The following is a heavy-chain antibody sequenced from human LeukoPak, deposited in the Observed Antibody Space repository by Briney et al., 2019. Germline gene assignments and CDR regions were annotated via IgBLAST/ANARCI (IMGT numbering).Heavy chain of an antibody. D-gene: IGHD3-3*01. J-gene: IGHJ6*02. CDR2: ISGDGDTT. Sequence: GGSLRLSCAASGFTFDDYAMHWVRQAPGKGLEWVSLISGDGDTTYYADSVKGRFTLSRDNSKNSLYLQMNSLRTEDSALYYCAKVRFSTAWYYYGMDVWGQGTTVTVSS. CDR3: AKVRFSTAWYYYGMDV. CDR1: GFTFDDYA. V-gene: IGHV3-43*02.